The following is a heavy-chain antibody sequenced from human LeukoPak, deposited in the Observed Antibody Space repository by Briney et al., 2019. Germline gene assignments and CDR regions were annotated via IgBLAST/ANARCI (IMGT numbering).Heavy chain of an antibody. CDR3: ASLVVGGA. D-gene: IGHD1-26*01. CDR2: ISSSSSYI. J-gene: IGHJ4*02. CDR1: GFTFSSYT. Sequence: PGGSLRLSCAASGFTFSSYTMNWVRQAPGKGLEWVSSISSSSSYIYYADSVKGRFTISRDNSKNTLYLQMNSLRAEDTAVYYCASLVVGGAWGQGTLVTVSS. V-gene: IGHV3-21*01.